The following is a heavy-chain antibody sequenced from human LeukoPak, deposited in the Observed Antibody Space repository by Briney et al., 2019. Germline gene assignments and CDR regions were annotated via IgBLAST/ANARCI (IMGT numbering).Heavy chain of an antibody. Sequence: GASVKVSCKASGYTLTNYYMHWVRQAPGQGLEWMGLINPTGTGTNYAQKFRGRVTMTRDTSTTTVYMELSSLTSEDTAVYYCAREEYGGYFDYWGQGTLVTVSS. J-gene: IGHJ4*02. D-gene: IGHD2-21*01. CDR3: AREEYGGYFDY. CDR2: INPTGTGT. V-gene: IGHV1-46*01. CDR1: GYTLTNYY.